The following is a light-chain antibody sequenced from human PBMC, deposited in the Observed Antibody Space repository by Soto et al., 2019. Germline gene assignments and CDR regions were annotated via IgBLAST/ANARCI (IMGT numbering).Light chain of an antibody. CDR1: SSDVGGYNY. J-gene: IGLJ2*01. CDR3: SSYTSSSMSRVV. CDR2: DVS. V-gene: IGLV2-14*01. Sequence: QSALTQPASVSGSPGQSITISYTGTSSDVGGYNYVSWYQQHPGKAPKLMIYDVSNRPSGVSNRFSGSKSGNTASLTISGLQAEDEADYYCSSYTSSSMSRVVFGGGTKLTVL.